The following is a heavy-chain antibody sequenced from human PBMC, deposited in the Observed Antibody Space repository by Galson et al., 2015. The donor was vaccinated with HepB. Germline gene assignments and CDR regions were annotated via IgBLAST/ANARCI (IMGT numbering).Heavy chain of an antibody. Sequence: SLRLSCAASGFTFSSYVMSWVRQAPGEGLEWVSAISDSGGSTYYADSVKGRFTISRDNSKNTLYLQMNSLRAEDTAVYYCAKDPTSGWFDPWGQGTLVTVSS. CDR2: ISDSGGST. CDR1: GFTFSSYV. V-gene: IGHV3-23*01. J-gene: IGHJ5*02. CDR3: AKDPTSGWFDP. D-gene: IGHD3-10*01.